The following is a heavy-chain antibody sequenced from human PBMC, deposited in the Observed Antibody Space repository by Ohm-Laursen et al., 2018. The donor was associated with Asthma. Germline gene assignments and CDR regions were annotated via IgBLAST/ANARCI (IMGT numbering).Heavy chain of an antibody. CDR2: ISSTGGST. D-gene: IGHD7-27*01. J-gene: IGHJ4*02. CDR1: KFTFSNYA. V-gene: IGHV3-23*01. CDR3: AKVDNWGFPYHFDC. Sequence: GSLRLSCSASKFTFSNYAMNWVRQPPGKGLEWVSEISSTGGSTDYADSVKGRFTTSRDNSKSTMYLQMNSLRAQDTAVYFCAKVDNWGFPYHFDCWGQGTLVTVSS.